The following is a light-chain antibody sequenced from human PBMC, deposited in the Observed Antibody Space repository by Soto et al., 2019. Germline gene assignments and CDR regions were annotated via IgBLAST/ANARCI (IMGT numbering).Light chain of an antibody. J-gene: IGKJ1*01. CDR1: QGIRND. CDR2: AAS. Sequence: DIQMTQSPSSLSASVGDRVTITFRASQGIRNDLGWYQQKPGKAPKLLIYAASSLQSGVPSRFSGSGSGTDFTLTISRLEPEDFAVYYCQQYGSSGTFGQGTKVDIK. CDR3: QQYGSSGT. V-gene: IGKV1-17*01.